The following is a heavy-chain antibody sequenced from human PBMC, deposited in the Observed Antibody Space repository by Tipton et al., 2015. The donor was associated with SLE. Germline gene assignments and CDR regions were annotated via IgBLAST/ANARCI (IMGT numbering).Heavy chain of an antibody. CDR3: ARVRAARENSDFWSGYFFDY. D-gene: IGHD3-3*01. CDR1: GGSISDSTYY. CDR2: IYSRENN. V-gene: IGHV4-39*07. Sequence: TLSLTCTVSGGSISDSTYYWGWIRQSPGKGLEWIGSIYSRENNFYNPTLMSRVTILLDTSKNQFSLSLSSVNAADTAVYYCARVRAARENSDFWSGYFFDYWGEGALFGVSS. J-gene: IGHJ4*02.